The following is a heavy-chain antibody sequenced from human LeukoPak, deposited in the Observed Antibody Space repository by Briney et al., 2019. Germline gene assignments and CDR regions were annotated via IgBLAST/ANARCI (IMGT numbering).Heavy chain of an antibody. D-gene: IGHD1-1*01. Sequence: GGSLRLSCAASGFTVSSNYMSWVRQAPGKGLEWVSIIYSGGGLSYADSVKGRFTISRDNFKNTVHLQMNGLRAEDTAVYYCGRVRNGDYYYAMDVWGQGTTVTVSS. J-gene: IGHJ6*02. CDR2: IYSGGGL. V-gene: IGHV3-53*01. CDR1: GFTVSSNY. CDR3: GRVRNGDYYYAMDV.